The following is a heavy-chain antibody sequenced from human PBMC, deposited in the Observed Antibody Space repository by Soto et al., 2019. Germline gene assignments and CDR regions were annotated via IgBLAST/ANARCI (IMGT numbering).Heavy chain of an antibody. CDR3: AKNGHPPYYFYGLDV. Sequence: QGHLVQSGAEVKKPGASVKVSCKASGYTFTRYGISWVRQGPGQGLEWMGWISGYNGDTNYAQNLQGRVIMTIDTSTTTAYMELRSLTSDDTAVYYCAKNGHPPYYFYGLDVWGQGTTVTVSS. D-gene: IGHD2-8*01. J-gene: IGHJ6*02. V-gene: IGHV1-18*01. CDR1: GYTFTRYG. CDR2: ISGYNGDT.